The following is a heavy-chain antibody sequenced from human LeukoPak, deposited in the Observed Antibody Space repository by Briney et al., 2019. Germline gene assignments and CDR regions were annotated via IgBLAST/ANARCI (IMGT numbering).Heavy chain of an antibody. CDR3: ARRGHLGFSGSRGSFDI. Sequence: SETLSLTCTVSGGSISSGGFYWSWIRQHPGKGLGWIGYMFYSGSTYYNPSLKSRLTISVDTSENHFSLNLESVTAADTAVYYCARRGHLGFSGSRGSFDIWGQGTMVTVSS. CDR1: GGSISSGGFY. CDR2: MFYSGST. J-gene: IGHJ3*02. D-gene: IGHD5-12*01. V-gene: IGHV4-31*03.